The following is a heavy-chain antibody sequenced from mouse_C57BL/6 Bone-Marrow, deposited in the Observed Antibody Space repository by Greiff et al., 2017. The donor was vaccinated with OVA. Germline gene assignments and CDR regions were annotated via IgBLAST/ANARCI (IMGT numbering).Heavy chain of an antibody. Sequence: EVKLVESGGGLVQPGESLKLSCESNEYEFPSHDMSWVRKTPEKRLELVAAINSDGGSTYYPDTMERRFIISRDNTKKTLYLQRSSLRSEDTALYYCARLMSLYDYHWYFDVWGTGTTVTVSS. J-gene: IGHJ1*03. CDR1: EYEFPSHD. CDR3: ARLMSLYDYHWYFDV. D-gene: IGHD2-4*01. CDR2: INSDGGST. V-gene: IGHV5-2*01.